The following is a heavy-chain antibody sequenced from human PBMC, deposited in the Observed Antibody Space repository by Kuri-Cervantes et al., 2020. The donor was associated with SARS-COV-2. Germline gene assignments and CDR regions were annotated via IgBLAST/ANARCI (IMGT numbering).Heavy chain of an antibody. V-gene: IGHV1-18*01. CDR2: ISAYNGNT. Sequence: ASVKVSCKASGYTFTSYGISWVRQAPGQGLEWMGWISAYNGNTNYAQKLQGRVTMTTDTSTSTAYLGRTGLKSEDTALYYCASDGVSRSLSLDFWGQGTLVTVSS. J-gene: IGHJ4*02. D-gene: IGHD5/OR15-5a*01. CDR1: GYTFTSYG. CDR3: ASDGVSRSLSLDF.